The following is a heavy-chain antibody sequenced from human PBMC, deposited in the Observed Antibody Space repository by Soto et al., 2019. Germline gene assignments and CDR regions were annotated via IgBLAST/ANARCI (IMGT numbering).Heavy chain of an antibody. J-gene: IGHJ4*02. V-gene: IGHV4-31*03. D-gene: IGHD6-13*01. Sequence: QVQLQESGPGLVKPSQTLSLTCTVSGGSISSGGYYWSWIRQHPGKGLEWIGYIYYSGSTYYNPSLKSRVTISVDTFKNQFSLKLSSVTAADTAVYYCARAEQQLSRSDRFDYWGQGTLVTVSS. CDR1: GGSISSGGYY. CDR2: IYYSGST. CDR3: ARAEQQLSRSDRFDY.